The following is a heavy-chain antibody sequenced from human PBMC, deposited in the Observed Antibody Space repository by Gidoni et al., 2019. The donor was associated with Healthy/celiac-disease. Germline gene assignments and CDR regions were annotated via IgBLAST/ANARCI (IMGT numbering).Heavy chain of an antibody. Sequence: EVQLVESGGGVVQPGGSLRLSCAASGFTFDDYAMHWVRQAPGKGLEWVSLISGDGGSTYYADSVKGRFTISRDNSKNSLYLQMNSLRTEDTALYYCAKEYYDFWSGYSAYGMDVWGQGTTVTVSS. V-gene: IGHV3-43*02. CDR1: GFTFDDYA. CDR3: AKEYYDFWSGYSAYGMDV. J-gene: IGHJ6*02. D-gene: IGHD3-3*01. CDR2: ISGDGGST.